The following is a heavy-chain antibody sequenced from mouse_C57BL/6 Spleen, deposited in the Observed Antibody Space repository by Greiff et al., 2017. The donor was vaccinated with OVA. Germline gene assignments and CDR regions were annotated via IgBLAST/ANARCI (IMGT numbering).Heavy chain of an antibody. CDR1: GYTFTSYW. Sequence: VQLQQPGAELVKPGASVKLSCKASGYTFTSYWMQWVKQRPGQGLEWIGEIDPSDSYTNYNQKFKGKATLTVDTSSSTAYMQLSSLTSEDSAVYYCARGTTVVANPLDYWGQGTTLTVSS. CDR3: ARGTTVVANPLDY. J-gene: IGHJ2*01. CDR2: IDPSDSYT. D-gene: IGHD1-1*01. V-gene: IGHV1-50*01.